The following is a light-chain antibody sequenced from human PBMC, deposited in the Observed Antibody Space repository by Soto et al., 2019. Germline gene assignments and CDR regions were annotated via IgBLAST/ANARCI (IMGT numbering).Light chain of an antibody. V-gene: IGLV8-61*01. CDR1: SGSVATGHY. CDR2: STN. CDR3: LFYGGGGISV. Sequence: QTVVTQEPSLSVSPGGTVTLTCDLSSGSVATGHYPSWYQQTPGQAPRTLIYSTNIRSSGVPDRFSGSILGNKAALTVTGAKGDDVSDYYFLFYGGGGISVFGGGTKVTAL. J-gene: IGLJ3*02.